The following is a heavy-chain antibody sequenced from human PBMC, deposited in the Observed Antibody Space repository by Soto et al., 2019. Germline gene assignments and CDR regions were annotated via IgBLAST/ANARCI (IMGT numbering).Heavy chain of an antibody. Sequence: SVKVSCKASGYTFTSYYMHWVRQAPGQGLEWMGGIIPIFGTANYAQKFQGRVTITADESTSTAYMELSSLRSEDTAVYYCARGWNRLNWFDPWGQGTLVTVSS. CDR2: IIPIFGTA. CDR3: ARGWNRLNWFDP. CDR1: GYTFTSYY. J-gene: IGHJ5*02. D-gene: IGHD1-1*01. V-gene: IGHV1-69*13.